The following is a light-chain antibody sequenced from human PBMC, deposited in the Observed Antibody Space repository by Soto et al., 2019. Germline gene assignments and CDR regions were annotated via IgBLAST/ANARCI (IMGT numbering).Light chain of an antibody. Sequence: QAVVTQPPSVSAAPGQKVTISCSGTTSNIGNNYVSWYQHLPGTAPKLLIYENNKRPSGIPDRFSGSKSGTSATLGITGLQTGDEADYYCGTWDNTLSVFGGGTKVTVL. CDR3: GTWDNTLSV. V-gene: IGLV1-51*02. CDR1: TSNIGNNY. J-gene: IGLJ2*01. CDR2: ENN.